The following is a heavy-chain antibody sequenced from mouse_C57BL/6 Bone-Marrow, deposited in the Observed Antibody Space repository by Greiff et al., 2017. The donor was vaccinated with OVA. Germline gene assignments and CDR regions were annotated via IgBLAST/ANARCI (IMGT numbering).Heavy chain of an antibody. CDR1: GFSFNTYA. CDR2: IRSKSNNYAT. D-gene: IGHD2-2*01. J-gene: IGHJ3*01. CDR3: VRQGYGYVFAY. Sequence: DVKLVESGGGLVQPKGSLKLSCAASGFSFNTYAMNWVRQAPGKGLEWVARIRSKSNNYATYYADSVKDRFTISRDDSESMLYLQMNNLKTEDTAMYYCVRQGYGYVFAYWGQGTLVTVSA. V-gene: IGHV10-1*01.